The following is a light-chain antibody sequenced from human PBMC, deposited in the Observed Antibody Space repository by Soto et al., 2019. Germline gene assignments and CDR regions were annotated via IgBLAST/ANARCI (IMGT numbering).Light chain of an antibody. J-gene: IGKJ3*01. V-gene: IGKV1-27*01. Sequence: DIQMTQSPSSLSASVGDRVTITCRASQGISSSLAWYQHKPGKVPELLIYAASTLHSGVPSRFSGSGSGTDFTLTISSLQPEDFATYYCQEYDSPPFTFGPGTKVNFK. CDR1: QGISSS. CDR3: QEYDSPPFT. CDR2: AAS.